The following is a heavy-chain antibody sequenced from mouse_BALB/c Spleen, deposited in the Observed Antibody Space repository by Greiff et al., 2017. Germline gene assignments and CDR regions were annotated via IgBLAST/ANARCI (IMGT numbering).Heavy chain of an antibody. CDR3: ARDGYYAMDY. CDR2: IYYSGTF. J-gene: IGHJ4*01. CDR1: GISITTGNYR. Sequence: EVKLQESGPGLVKPSQTVSLTCTVTGISITTGNYRWSWIRQFPGNKLEWIGYIYYSGTFTYNPSLTSRTTITRDTSKNQFFLEMNSLTAEDTATYYCARDGYYAMDYWGQGTSVTVSS. V-gene: IGHV3-5*02.